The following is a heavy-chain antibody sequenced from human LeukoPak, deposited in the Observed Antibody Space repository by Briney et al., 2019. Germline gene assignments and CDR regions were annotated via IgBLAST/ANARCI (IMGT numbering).Heavy chain of an antibody. J-gene: IGHJ5*02. CDR1: GFTFSTYA. CDR3: ARDRGTSGYLP. V-gene: IGHV3-48*02. CDR2: ISTSSNTI. Sequence: GGSLRLSCAASGFTFSTYAMNWVRQAPGKGLEWVSYISTSSNTIHYADSVKGRFTISRDNAKNSLYLQMSSLRDEDTAVYYCARDRGTSGYLPWGQGTLVTVSS. D-gene: IGHD3-22*01.